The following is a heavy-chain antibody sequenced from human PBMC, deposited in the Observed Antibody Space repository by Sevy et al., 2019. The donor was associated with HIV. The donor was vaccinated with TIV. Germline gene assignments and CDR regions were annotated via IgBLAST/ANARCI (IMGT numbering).Heavy chain of an antibody. CDR1: GYIFGIYD. CDR2: ITPYSGDT. V-gene: IGHV1-18*01. J-gene: IGHJ4*02. D-gene: IGHD1-26*01. CDR3: ARGRAPDNGRYYFDS. Sequence: ASVKVSCKASGYIFGIYDISWVRQAPGQGLEWMGWITPYSGDTNYAQKLQGRVTMTTDTSTRTSYMELSSLTSDDAGGYYCARGRAPDNGRYYFDSWAQGTLVTVSS.